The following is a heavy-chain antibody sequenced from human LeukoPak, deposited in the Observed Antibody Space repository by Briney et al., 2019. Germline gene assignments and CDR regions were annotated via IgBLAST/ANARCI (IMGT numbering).Heavy chain of an antibody. D-gene: IGHD3/OR15-3a*01. CDR3: ARDKDWYFDS. Sequence: GGSLRLSCATSGFTFRTSGMHWVRQAPGKGLEWVAIDGTNTFYADSVKGRFTISRDNSKNTLYPQMNSLSGEDTAVYYCARDKDWYFDSWGQGTLVTVSS. CDR2: DGTNT. CDR1: GFTFRTSG. J-gene: IGHJ4*02. V-gene: IGHV3-30*12.